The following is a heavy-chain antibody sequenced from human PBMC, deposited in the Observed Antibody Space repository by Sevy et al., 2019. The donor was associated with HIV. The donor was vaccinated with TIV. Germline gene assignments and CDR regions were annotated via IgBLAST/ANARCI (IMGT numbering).Heavy chain of an antibody. J-gene: IGHJ3*02. V-gene: IGHV3-21*01. D-gene: IGHD3-3*01. CDR1: GFTFNSYS. CDR3: VTETGYDFWSGYPRGNAFDM. CDR2: ISSSGSYL. Sequence: GGSLRLSCVGSGFTFNSYSINWVRQAPGKGLEWVSSISSSGSYLFYGDSVKGRFLISRDNVKKSVYLEMNSLRAEDTAVYYCVTETGYDFWSGYPRGNAFDMWGQGTLVTVSS.